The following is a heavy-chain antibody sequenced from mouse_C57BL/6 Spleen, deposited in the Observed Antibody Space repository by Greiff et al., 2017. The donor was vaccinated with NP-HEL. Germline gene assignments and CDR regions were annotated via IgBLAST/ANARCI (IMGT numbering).Heavy chain of an antibody. CDR2: IYPGRGST. V-gene: IGHV1-55*01. Sequence: QVQLQQPGAELVKPGASVKMSCKASGYTFTSYWITWVKQRPGQGLEWIGDIYPGRGSTNYNEKFKSKATLTVDTSSSTAYMQLSSLTSEDSAVYYCAAGTAQVYAMDYWGQGTSVTVSS. CDR3: AAGTAQVYAMDY. CDR1: GYTFTSYW. D-gene: IGHD3-2*02. J-gene: IGHJ4*01.